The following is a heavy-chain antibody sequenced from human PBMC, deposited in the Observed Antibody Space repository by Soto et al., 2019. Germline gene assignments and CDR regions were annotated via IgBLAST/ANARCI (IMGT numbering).Heavy chain of an antibody. CDR1: GYTFTSYY. J-gene: IGHJ1*01. CDR2: INPSGGST. CDR3: ARATYDSSGYPFDPRDEYFQH. V-gene: IGHV1-46*01. Sequence: GASVKVSCKASGYTFTSYYMHWVRQAPGQGLEWMGIINPSGGSTSYAQKFQGRVTMTRDTSTSTVYMELSSLRSEDTAVYYCARATYDSSGYPFDPRDEYFQHWGQGTLVTVSS. D-gene: IGHD3-22*01.